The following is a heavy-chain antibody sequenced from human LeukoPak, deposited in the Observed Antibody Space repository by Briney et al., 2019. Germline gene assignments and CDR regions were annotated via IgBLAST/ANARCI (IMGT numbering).Heavy chain of an antibody. CDR1: GFTFNSYS. CDR3: ARDLNWSFDS. V-gene: IGHV3-48*01. J-gene: IGHJ4*02. Sequence: GGSLRLSCAASGFTFNSYSMNWVRQTPGKGLEWVSYIRPGSRAISYADSVKGRFTISTDNAQNSLSLQMNSLRVEDTAIYYCARDLNWSFDSWGQGTLVTVPS. D-gene: IGHD1-1*01. CDR2: IRPGSRAI.